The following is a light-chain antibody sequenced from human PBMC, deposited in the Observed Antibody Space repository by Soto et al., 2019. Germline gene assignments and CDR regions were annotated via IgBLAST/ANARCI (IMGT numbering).Light chain of an antibody. CDR1: QSTRSY. Sequence: DIQMTQSPSSLSASVGARVTITCRASQSTRSYLNWYQQKPGKAPKLLIYAASNLQSGVPSRFSGSGSGTDFTLTISSLQPEDFATYNCQQSYSTLGLTCGGGTKVEIK. J-gene: IGKJ4*02. CDR3: QQSYSTLGLT. CDR2: AAS. V-gene: IGKV1-39*01.